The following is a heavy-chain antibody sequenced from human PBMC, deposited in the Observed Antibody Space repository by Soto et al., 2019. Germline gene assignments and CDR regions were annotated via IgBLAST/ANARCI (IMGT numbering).Heavy chain of an antibody. CDR3: ASNCGGDCEYFQH. V-gene: IGHV4-31*03. CDR1: GGSISSGGYY. Sequence: SETLSLTCTVSGGSISSGGYYWSWIRQHPGKGLEWIGYIYYSGSTYYSPSLKSRVTISVDTSKNQFSLKLSSVTAADTAVYYCASNCGGDCEYFQHWGQGTLVTVSS. CDR2: IYYSGST. D-gene: IGHD2-21*02. J-gene: IGHJ1*01.